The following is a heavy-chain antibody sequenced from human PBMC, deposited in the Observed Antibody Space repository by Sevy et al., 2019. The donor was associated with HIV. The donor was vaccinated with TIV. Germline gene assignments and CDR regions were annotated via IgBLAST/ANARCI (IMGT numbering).Heavy chain of an antibody. CDR2: ISSGSRYI. D-gene: IGHD3-10*01. CDR1: GFTFSNYF. J-gene: IGHJ4*02. Sequence: GGSLRLSCAASGFTFSNYFINWVRQAPGKGLEWVSSISSGSRYIFYADSVKGRFTISRDNAKNSLYLHMNSLRAEDTAVYYCVRGDYYGSLYYFDYWGPGTLVTVSS. CDR3: VRGDYYGSLYYFDY. V-gene: IGHV3-21*01.